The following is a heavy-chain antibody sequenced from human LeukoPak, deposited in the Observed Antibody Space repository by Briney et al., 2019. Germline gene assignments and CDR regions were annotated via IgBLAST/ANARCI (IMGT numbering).Heavy chain of an antibody. J-gene: IGHJ4*02. V-gene: IGHV3-11*01. Sequence: GGSLRLSCAASGFTFSDYYMSWIRQAPGKGLEWVSYISSSGGTIYSADSVKDRFTISRDNAKNSLDLQMNSLRAEDTAMYYCARAAVVTSPFDYWGQGALVTVSS. CDR1: GFTFSDYY. CDR2: ISSSGGTI. D-gene: IGHD4-23*01. CDR3: ARAAVVTSPFDY.